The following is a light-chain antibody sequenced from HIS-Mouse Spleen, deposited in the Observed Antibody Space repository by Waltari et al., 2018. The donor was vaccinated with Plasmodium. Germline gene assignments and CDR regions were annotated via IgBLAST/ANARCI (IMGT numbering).Light chain of an antibody. CDR2: EGS. Sequence: QSALTQPASVSGSPGQSITISCTGTSSDVGSYNLVSWYQQHPGKAPKHMIYEGSKRPSGVSNRFSGSKDGNTASLTISGLQAEDEADYYCCSYAGSSTFVVVGGGTKLTVL. J-gene: IGLJ2*01. CDR1: SSDVGSYNL. V-gene: IGLV2-23*03. CDR3: CSYAGSSTFVV.